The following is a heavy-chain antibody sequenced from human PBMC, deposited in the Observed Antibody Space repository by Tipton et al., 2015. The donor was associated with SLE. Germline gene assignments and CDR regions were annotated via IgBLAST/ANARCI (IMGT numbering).Heavy chain of an antibody. Sequence: VQLVQSGGGLVQPGRSLRLSCAASGFTFDDYAMHWVRQAPGKGLEWVSGISWNSGSIGYADSVKGRFTISRDNAKNSLYLQMNSLRAEDTALYYCAKDMFHEAVYANPVFDYWGQGTLVTVSS. CDR3: AKDMFHEAVYANPVFDY. CDR2: ISWNSGSI. CDR1: GFTFDDYA. J-gene: IGHJ4*02. V-gene: IGHV3-9*01. D-gene: IGHD2-8*01.